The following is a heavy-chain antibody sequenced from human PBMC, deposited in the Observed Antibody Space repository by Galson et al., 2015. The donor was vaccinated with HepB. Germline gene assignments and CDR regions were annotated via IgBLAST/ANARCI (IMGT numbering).Heavy chain of an antibody. Sequence: ETLSLTCSVSGGSTSGYYWSWIRQPPGKGLEWVGYVYYSGTTSYNPSLESRVTMSLDTSKNQFSLKLSSVTAADTAVYYCARDLFSSSWYSGVWYFDLWGRGTLVTVSS. CDR3: ARDLFSSSWYSGVWYFDL. CDR1: GGSTSGYY. D-gene: IGHD6-13*01. J-gene: IGHJ2*01. CDR2: VYYSGTT. V-gene: IGHV4-59*12.